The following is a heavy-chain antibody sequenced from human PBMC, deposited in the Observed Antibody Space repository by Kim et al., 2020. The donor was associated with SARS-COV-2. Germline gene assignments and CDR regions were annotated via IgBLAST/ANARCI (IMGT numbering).Heavy chain of an antibody. J-gene: IGHJ5*02. Sequence: SETLSLTCAVHGGSLSGSYWSWVRQPPGKGLEWIGESNHNGGTNYNPSLNSRFTISVDTSKNEFSVQLSSVIASDTAAVYCAKLGGNNQRRYNRFDLWC. V-gene: IGHV4-34*01. D-gene: IGHD1-26*01. CDR2: SNHNGGT. CDR3: AKLGGNNQRRYNRFDL. CDR1: GGSLSGSY.